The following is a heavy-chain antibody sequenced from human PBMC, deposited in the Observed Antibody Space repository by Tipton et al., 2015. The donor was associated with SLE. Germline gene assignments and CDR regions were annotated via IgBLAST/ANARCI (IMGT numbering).Heavy chain of an antibody. Sequence: TLSLTCTVSGGSVSSSSYYWGWIRLPPGKGLEWIGSVYYSGYTYYNPSLKSRVTISVDTSKNQFSLSLTSVTTADTAAFYCARHGSADWKMASNHGSIYYFDSWGQGNLGTVSS. J-gene: IGHJ4*02. CDR3: ARHGSADWKMASNHGSIYYFDS. D-gene: IGHD5-24*01. V-gene: IGHV4-39*01. CDR1: GGSVSSSSYY. CDR2: VYYSGYT.